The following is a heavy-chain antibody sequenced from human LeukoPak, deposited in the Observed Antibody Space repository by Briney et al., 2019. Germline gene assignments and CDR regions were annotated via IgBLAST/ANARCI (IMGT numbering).Heavy chain of an antibody. CDR2: ICDNGNT. D-gene: IGHD5-24*01. J-gene: IGHJ4*02. CDR1: GGSFSPAH. CDR3: ATGRDPYKTGH. Sequence: PETLSLTCTFSGGSFSPAHWSWIRQPPGKGLEWIGVICDNGNTDYNPSLKSRVTISVDTSKSQFSLKLSSLAAADTAVYYCATGRDPYKTGHWGQGTLVTVSS. V-gene: IGHV4-59*01.